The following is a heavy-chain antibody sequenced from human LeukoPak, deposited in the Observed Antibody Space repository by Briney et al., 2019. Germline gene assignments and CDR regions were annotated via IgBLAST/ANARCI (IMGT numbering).Heavy chain of an antibody. Sequence: PSETLSLTCTVSGYSISSGYYWGWIRQPPGKGLEWIGSIYHSGSTYYNPSLKSRVTISVDTSKNQFSLKLSSVTAADTAVYYCARASSSWHLNWFDPWGQGTLVTVSS. D-gene: IGHD6-13*01. V-gene: IGHV4-38-2*02. CDR1: GYSISSGYY. CDR3: ARASSSWHLNWFDP. J-gene: IGHJ5*02. CDR2: IYHSGST.